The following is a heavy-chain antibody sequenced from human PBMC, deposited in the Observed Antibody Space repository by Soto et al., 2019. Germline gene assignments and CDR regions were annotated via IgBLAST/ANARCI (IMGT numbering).Heavy chain of an antibody. CDR3: VCACAGGVYRGVIDV. D-gene: IGHD5-12*01. J-gene: IGHJ4*02. CDR2: IYPDDSHA. Sequence: PGESLKISCKASGYSFTNSWIGWVRQMPEKGLEWVGIIYPDDSHATYSPSFQGRVTISADKSISTAYLQWNTLKVSDTAMYLCVCACAGGVYRGVIDVWGPGTLVTVSS. V-gene: IGHV5-51*01. CDR1: GYSFTNSW.